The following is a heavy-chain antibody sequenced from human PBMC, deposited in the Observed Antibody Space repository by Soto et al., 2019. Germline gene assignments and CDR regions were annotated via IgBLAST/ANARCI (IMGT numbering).Heavy chain of an antibody. Sequence: GGSLRLSCAASGFTFSNAWMSWVRQAPGKGLEWVGRIKSKTDGGTTDYAAPVKGRFTISRDDSKNTLYLQMNSLKTEDTAVYYCPTTISSVLWFSPDTWGQGTPVTVSS. CDR2: IKSKTDGGTT. CDR3: PTTISSVLWFSPDT. D-gene: IGHD3-10*01. J-gene: IGHJ4*03. V-gene: IGHV3-15*01. CDR1: GFTFSNAW.